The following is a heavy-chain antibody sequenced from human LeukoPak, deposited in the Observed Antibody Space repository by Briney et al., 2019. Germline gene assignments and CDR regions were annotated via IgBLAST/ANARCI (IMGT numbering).Heavy chain of an antibody. D-gene: IGHD4-23*01. CDR2: ISYDGSNK. V-gene: IGHV3-30*18. CDR1: GFTFSSYG. CDR3: AKPPYGGNSDYFDY. J-gene: IGHJ4*02. Sequence: GRSLRLSCAASGFTFSSYGMHWVRQAPGKGLEWVAVISYDGSNKYYADSVKGRFTISRENSKKTLYLQMNSLGAEDTAVYYCAKPPYGGNSDYFDYWGQGTLVTVSS.